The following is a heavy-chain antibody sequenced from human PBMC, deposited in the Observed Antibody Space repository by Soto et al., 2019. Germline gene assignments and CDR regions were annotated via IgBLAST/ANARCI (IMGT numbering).Heavy chain of an antibody. CDR3: GRSSYYYGSGSRPNWFDP. CDR1: GYSFTNYW. V-gene: IGHV5-51*01. Sequence: PGESLKISCKGSGYSFTNYWIGWVRQMPGKGLEWMGIIYPGDSHTRYSPSFQGQVTISADKSISTAYMQWSSLKASDTAMYYCGRSSYYYGSGSRPNWFDPWGQGTLVTVSS. CDR2: IYPGDSHT. J-gene: IGHJ5*02. D-gene: IGHD3-10*01.